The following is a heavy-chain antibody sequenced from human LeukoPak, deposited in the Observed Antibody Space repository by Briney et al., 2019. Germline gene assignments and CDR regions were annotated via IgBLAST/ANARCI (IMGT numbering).Heavy chain of an antibody. CDR2: SYYSGST. J-gene: IGHJ6*03. Sequence: SETLSLTCTVSGGSISSSSYYWGWIRQPPGKGLEWIGSSYYSGSTYYNPSLKSRVTISVDTSKNQFSLKLSSVTAADTAVYYCARSGIAVAGGTEYYYYMDVWGKGTTVTVSS. CDR3: ARSGIAVAGGTEYYYYMDV. D-gene: IGHD6-19*01. CDR1: GGSISSSSYY. V-gene: IGHV4-39*01.